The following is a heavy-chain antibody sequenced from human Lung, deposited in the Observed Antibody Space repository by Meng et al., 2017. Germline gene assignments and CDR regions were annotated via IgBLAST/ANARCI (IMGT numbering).Heavy chain of an antibody. V-gene: IGHV3-21*01. D-gene: IGHD2-15*01. J-gene: IGHJ4*02. Sequence: ELQLVESGGGLVTPGGSLRLSCAASGFTFSNYSMNWVRQAPGKGLEWVSSISSDSRYIFYADSVKGRFTISRDNAKNSLYLQMHSLRPEDTAVFYCARFETVGVATGDFWGQGTLVTVSS. CDR2: ISSDSRYI. CDR1: GFTFSNYS. CDR3: ARFETVGVATGDF.